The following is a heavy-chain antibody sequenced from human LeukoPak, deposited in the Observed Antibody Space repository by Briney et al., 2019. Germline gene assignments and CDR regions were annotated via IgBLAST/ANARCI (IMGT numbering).Heavy chain of an antibody. V-gene: IGHV1-46*01. CDR1: GYTFTGYY. CDR2: INPSGGST. D-gene: IGHD2-21*02. Sequence: ASVKVSCKASGYTFTGYYMHWVRQAPGQGLEWMGIINPSGGSTTYAQKFQGRVTMTRDTSTSTVYMELSSLRSEDTAVYYCAVDCGGDCLSNPWGQGTLVTVSS. CDR3: AVDCGGDCLSNP. J-gene: IGHJ4*02.